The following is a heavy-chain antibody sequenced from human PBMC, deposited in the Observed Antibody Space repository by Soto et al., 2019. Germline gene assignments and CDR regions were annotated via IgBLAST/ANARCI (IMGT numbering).Heavy chain of an antibody. CDR3: AVGDYDFWSGYYSGFRKKYHYYYGMDV. CDR2: IVVGSGNT. V-gene: IGHV1-58*01. CDR1: GFTFTSSA. J-gene: IGHJ6*02. D-gene: IGHD3-3*01. Sequence: SVKVSCKASGFTFTSSAVQWVRQARGQRLEWIGWIVVGSGNTNYAQKFQERVTITRDMSTSTAYMELSSLRSEDTAVYYCAVGDYDFWSGYYSGFRKKYHYYYGMDVWGQGTTVTVSS.